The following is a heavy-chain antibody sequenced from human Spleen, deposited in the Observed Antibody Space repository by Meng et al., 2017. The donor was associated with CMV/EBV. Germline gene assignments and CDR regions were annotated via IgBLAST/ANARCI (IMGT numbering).Heavy chain of an antibody. CDR2: MNPNSGKT. CDR3: ARVQGPYFYGMDV. J-gene: IGHJ6*02. V-gene: IGHV1-8*01. Sequence: KASGYTFITYDINWVRQATGQGLEWMGWMNPNSGKTGFAQRFQGRVTTTRSTSINTAYMELSSLRSEDTAVYYCARVQGPYFYGMDVWGQGTTVTVSS. CDR1: GYTFITYD.